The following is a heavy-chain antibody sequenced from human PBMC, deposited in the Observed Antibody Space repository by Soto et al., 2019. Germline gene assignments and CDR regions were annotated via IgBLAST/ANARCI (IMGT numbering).Heavy chain of an antibody. J-gene: IGHJ5*02. CDR1: GFTFSNYW. CDR3: TRDRGCFDP. Sequence: EVQLVESGGGLVQPGGSLRLSCVASGFTFSNYWMSWVRQAPGKGLEWVANINQDGSEKYYVDSVKGRFTISRDNAKNSLYLQMNSLREEDTAVYYCTRDRGCFDPCGQGTLVTVSS. CDR2: INQDGSEK. V-gene: IGHV3-7*01. D-gene: IGHD2-8*01.